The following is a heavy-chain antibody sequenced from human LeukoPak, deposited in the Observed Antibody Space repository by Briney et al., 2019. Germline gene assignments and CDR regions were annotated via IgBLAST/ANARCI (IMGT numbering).Heavy chain of an antibody. V-gene: IGHV3-23*01. J-gene: IGHJ3*01. CDR2: ISGSGGRT. D-gene: IGHD1-26*01. Sequence: GGSLRLSCAASGFTFSSYAMSWVRQAPGKGLEWVSGISGSGGRTYYADSVKGRFTISRDNSKNTLYLQMNSLRAEDTAVYYCAKVKVSGSGSYFRYDAFDVWGQGTMVTVSS. CDR3: AKVKVSGSGSYFRYDAFDV. CDR1: GFTFSSYA.